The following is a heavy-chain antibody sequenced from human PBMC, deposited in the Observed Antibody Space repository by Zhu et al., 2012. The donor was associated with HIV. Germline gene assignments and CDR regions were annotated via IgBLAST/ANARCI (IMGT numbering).Heavy chain of an antibody. CDR1: GASISSYY. Sequence: QVQLQESGPGLVKPSETLSLTCTVSGASISSYYWSWIRQPAGKGLEWIGRIYTSGSTDYNPSLKSRVAMSVDTSKSQFSLKLSSVTAADTAVYYCARENINQFPKDNFDYWGQGTLVTVSS. V-gene: IGHV4-4*07. CDR3: ARENINQFPKDNFDY. CDR2: IYTSGST. J-gene: IGHJ4*02.